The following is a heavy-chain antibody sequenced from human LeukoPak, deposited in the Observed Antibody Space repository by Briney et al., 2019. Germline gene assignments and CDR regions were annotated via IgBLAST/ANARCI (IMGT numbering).Heavy chain of an antibody. CDR1: GFTFSSYS. Sequence: PGGSLRLSCAASGFTFSSYSMKWVRQAPWKGLEWVSSISISSSYIYYAESVKRRFNISRDNAKKSLYLQIKSLRAEDTAVYYCGSDFWGWDNYWGQGTLVTVSS. CDR2: ISISSSYI. J-gene: IGHJ4*02. D-gene: IGHD7-27*01. CDR3: GSDFWGWDNY. V-gene: IGHV3-21*01.